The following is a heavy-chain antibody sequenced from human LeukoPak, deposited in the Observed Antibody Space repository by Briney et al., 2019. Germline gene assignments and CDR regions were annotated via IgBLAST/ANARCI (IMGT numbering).Heavy chain of an antibody. V-gene: IGHV4-4*07. J-gene: IGHJ4*02. Sequence: SETLSLTCTVSGGSISSYYWSWIRQPAGKGLEWIGRIYTSGSTNYNPSLKSRVTMSVDTSKNQFSLRLSSVTAADTAVYYCASPSGGRTYYYDSSGYYLDYWGQGTLVTVSS. D-gene: IGHD3-22*01. CDR2: IYTSGST. CDR3: ASPSGGRTYYYDSSGYYLDY. CDR1: GGSISSYY.